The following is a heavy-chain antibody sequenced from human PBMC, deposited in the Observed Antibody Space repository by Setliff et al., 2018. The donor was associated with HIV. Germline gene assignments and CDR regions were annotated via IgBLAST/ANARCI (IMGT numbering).Heavy chain of an antibody. Sequence: SETLSLTCTLYGGSLTNYYWTWIRQSPEKGLEWIGEIVDSGTTNYSPSLKSRVTISLDTSKKQFSLRLNSVTAADTGVYFCARAPSCADSWCHMYYYYYYGMDVWGRGTTVTVSS. CDR3: ARAPSCADSWCHMYYYYYYGMDV. CDR1: GGSLTNYY. D-gene: IGHD2-8*01. J-gene: IGHJ6*02. V-gene: IGHV4-34*12. CDR2: IVDSGTT.